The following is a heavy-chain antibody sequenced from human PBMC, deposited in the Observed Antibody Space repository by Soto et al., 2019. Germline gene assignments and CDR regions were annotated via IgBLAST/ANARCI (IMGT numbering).Heavy chain of an antibody. J-gene: IGHJ3*02. CDR2: LDWDDDK. CDR3: ARMYGGNSRDAFNI. CDR1: GFSLRTSGMR. V-gene: IGHV2-70*04. D-gene: IGHD2-21*02. Sequence: SGPTLVNPTQTLTLTCTFSGFSLRTSGMRVTWIRQPPGKALEWLARLDWDDDKFYSTSLKTRLTIYKDTSKNQVVLTITNMDHVDTATYYCARMYGGNSRDAFNIWGRGTMVTVSS.